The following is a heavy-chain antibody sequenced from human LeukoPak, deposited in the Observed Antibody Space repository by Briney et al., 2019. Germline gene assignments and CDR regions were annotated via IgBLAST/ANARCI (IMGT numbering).Heavy chain of an antibody. J-gene: IGHJ3*02. CDR1: GGSASSSSYY. CDR2: IYYSGST. CDR3: ARGGGLLEAFDI. V-gene: IGHV4-39*01. D-gene: IGHD5-18*01. Sequence: SETLSLTCTVSGGSASSSSYYWGWIRQPPGKGLEWIGSIYYSGSTYYNPSLKSRVTISVDTSKNQFSLNLSSVTAADTAVYYCARGGGLLEAFDIWGQGTMVTVSS.